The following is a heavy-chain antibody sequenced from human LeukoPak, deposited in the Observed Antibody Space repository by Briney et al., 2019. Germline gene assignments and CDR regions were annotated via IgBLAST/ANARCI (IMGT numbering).Heavy chain of an antibody. CDR3: ARVASAYCGGDCYSGMDV. CDR1: GFTFSSYS. V-gene: IGHV3-48*04. J-gene: IGHJ6*02. CDR2: ISGTSSTI. Sequence: PGGSLRLSCAASGFTFSSYSMNWVRQAPGKGLEWISYISGTSSTIYNADSVKGRFTISRDNAKSSLYLQMNSLRAEDTAVYYCARVASAYCGGDCYSGMDVWGQGTTVTVSS. D-gene: IGHD2-21*02.